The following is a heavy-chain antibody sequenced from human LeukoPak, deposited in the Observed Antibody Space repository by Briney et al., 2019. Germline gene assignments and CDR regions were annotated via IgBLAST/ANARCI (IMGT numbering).Heavy chain of an antibody. J-gene: IGHJ6*02. CDR2: IYSGGST. D-gene: IGHD5-18*01. V-gene: IGHV3-53*01. CDR1: GFTVSSNY. Sequence: PGGSLRLSCAASGFTVSSNYMSWVRQAPGKGLEWVSVIYSGGSTYYADSVKGRFTISRDNSKSTLYLQMNSLRAEDTAVYYCARDAYRFYHGMDVWGQGTTVTVSS. CDR3: ARDAYRFYHGMDV.